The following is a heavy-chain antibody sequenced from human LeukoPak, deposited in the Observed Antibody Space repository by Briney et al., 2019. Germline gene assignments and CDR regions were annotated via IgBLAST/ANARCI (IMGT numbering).Heavy chain of an antibody. V-gene: IGHV3-23*01. D-gene: IGHD3-22*01. CDR2: ITTTGATT. CDR1: GFTFNIYA. CDR3: TIMHGYYDGSGYWVQ. Sequence: PGGSLRLSCAASGFTFNIYAMIWVRQAPGKGLEWVAFITTTGATTSYAGSVKGRFTISRDNARDTLYMQMNSLRDEDTALYYCTIMHGYYDGSGYWVQWGQGTLVTVSS. J-gene: IGHJ4*02.